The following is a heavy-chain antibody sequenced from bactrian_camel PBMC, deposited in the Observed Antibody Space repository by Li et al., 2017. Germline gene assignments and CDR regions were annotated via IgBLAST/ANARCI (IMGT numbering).Heavy chain of an antibody. D-gene: IGHD5*01. V-gene: IGHV3S55*01. Sequence: HVQLVESGGGSVEAGGSLRLSCRASGYTDTTYCMGWFRQAPGTECDLIATFGSDGRTWYADSVKGRFTISQDNAETTLYLQMDSLKPEDTAMYYCAAHGSRSECKLTTAALAWYDYWGQGTQVTVS. CDR3: AAHGSRSECKLTTAALAWYDY. J-gene: IGHJ4*01. CDR2: FGSDGRT. CDR1: GYTDTTYC.